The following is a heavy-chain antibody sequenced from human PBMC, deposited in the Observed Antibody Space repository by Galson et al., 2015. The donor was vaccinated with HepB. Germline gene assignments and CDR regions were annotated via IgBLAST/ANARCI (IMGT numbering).Heavy chain of an antibody. CDR1: GFTFNTYG. CDR2: IWSDGSNQ. CDR3: AREAHIAAPACLDS. V-gene: IGHV3-33*01. Sequence: SLRLSCAASGFTFNTYGMHWVRQAPGKGLEWVALIWSDGSNQYHANSVQGRFTISRDNSRNTLYLQMNSLRAEDTALYYCAREAHIAAPACLDSWGQGTLVTVSS. D-gene: IGHD6-13*01. J-gene: IGHJ4*02.